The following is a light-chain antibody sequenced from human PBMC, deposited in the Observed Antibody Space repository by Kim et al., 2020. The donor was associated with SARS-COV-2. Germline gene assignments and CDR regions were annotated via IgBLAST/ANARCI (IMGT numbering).Light chain of an antibody. CDR1: QSVNSNY. J-gene: IGKJ2*01. CDR3: QQYGGAPDT. V-gene: IGKV3-20*01. Sequence: EIVVTQSPDTLSLSPGERATLSCRASQSVNSNYLARYQHKPGQAPRLLIYGASNRATSIPDRFSGSGSGTDFTLTISSLEPEDFAVYYCQQYGGAPDTFGQGTKLEI. CDR2: GAS.